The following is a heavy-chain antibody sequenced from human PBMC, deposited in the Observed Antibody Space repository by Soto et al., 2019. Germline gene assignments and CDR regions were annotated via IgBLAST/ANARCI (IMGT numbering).Heavy chain of an antibody. CDR1: GFTLSNYW. D-gene: IGHD3-10*01. Sequence: EVQLVESGGVSVQPGGSLRLSCTASGFTLSNYWMHWVRQAPGKGLVWVSRINTDGSTTTYADSVKGRFTISRDNAKNTWSLQMNSLRDEDTAVYYCVRIGRGDGSTFGSWGQGTLVTVS. CDR2: INTDGSTT. J-gene: IGHJ4*02. CDR3: VRIGRGDGSTFGS. V-gene: IGHV3-74*01.